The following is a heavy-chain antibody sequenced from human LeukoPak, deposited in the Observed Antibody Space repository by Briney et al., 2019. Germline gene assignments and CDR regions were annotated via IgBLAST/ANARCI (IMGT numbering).Heavy chain of an antibody. CDR1: GFTFSSYS. V-gene: IGHV3-21*01. CDR2: ISSSSSYI. J-gene: IGHJ4*02. Sequence: PGGSLRLSCAASGFTFSSYSMNWVRQAPGKGLEWVSSISSSSSYIYYADSVKGRFTISRDNAKNSLYLQMNSLRAEDTAVYYCARADIAAAGNFDYWGQGTQVTVSS. CDR3: ARADIAAAGNFDY. D-gene: IGHD6-13*01.